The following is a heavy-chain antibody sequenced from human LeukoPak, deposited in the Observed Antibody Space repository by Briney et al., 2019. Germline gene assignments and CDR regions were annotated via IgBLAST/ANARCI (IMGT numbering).Heavy chain of an antibody. CDR2: IIPIFGTA. Sequence: SVKVSCKASGGTFSSYAISWVRRAPGQGLEWMGGIIPIFGTANYAQKFQGRVTITTDESTSTAYMELSSLRSEDTAVYYCARDYGVGYYDFWSGYSPLAYWGQGTLVTVSS. CDR1: GGTFSSYA. V-gene: IGHV1-69*05. CDR3: ARDYGVGYYDFWSGYSPLAY. D-gene: IGHD3-3*01. J-gene: IGHJ4*02.